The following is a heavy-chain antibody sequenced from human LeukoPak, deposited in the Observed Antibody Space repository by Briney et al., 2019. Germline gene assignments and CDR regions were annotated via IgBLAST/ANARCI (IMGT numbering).Heavy chain of an antibody. Sequence: GGSLRLSCAGSGFSFNNYAMHWVRQPPGKGLEWVSGISWNSGSIDYADSVKGRFTISRDNAKNSLYLQMNSLRVEDTAFYYCAKDNRRHYASGPNPDSRRWGQGALVTVSS. CDR1: GFSFNNYA. CDR2: ISWNSGSI. CDR3: AKDNRRHYASGPNPDSRR. J-gene: IGHJ4*02. V-gene: IGHV3-9*01. D-gene: IGHD2-2*01.